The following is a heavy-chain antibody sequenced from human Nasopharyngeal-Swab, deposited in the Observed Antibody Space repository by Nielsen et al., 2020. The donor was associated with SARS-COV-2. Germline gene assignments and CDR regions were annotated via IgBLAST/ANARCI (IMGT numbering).Heavy chain of an antibody. V-gene: IGHV3-7*03. CDR1: GCTFRSYW. CDR3: ARDQIGTTMIREVLKRYYYGMDV. J-gene: IGHJ6*02. CDR2: IKHDGSQK. D-gene: IGHD3-10*01. Sequence: GSVSLYCAASGCTFRSYWMTWVRQAPGKGLEWVANIKHDGSQKYYVDSVKGRFSISRDNGKNSLDLQMNSLGVDDTAVYYCARDQIGTTMIREVLKRYYYGMDVWGQGTTVTVSS.